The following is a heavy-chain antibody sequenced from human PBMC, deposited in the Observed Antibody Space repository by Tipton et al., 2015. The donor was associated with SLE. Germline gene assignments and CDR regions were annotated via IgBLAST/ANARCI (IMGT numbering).Heavy chain of an antibody. CDR2: RFHDGNI. CDR1: GGSLSSYY. V-gene: IGHV4-59*01. D-gene: IGHD1-1*01. J-gene: IGHJ6*03. CDR3: ARGREWNWSPYYMDV. Sequence: TLSLTCTVSGGSLSSYYWSWIRQPPGKGLEWIAYRFHDGNINYNPSLKTRLTMSVDTSRDQFSLTLNSVTAADTGIYYCARGREWNWSPYYMDVWGKGTTVTVSS.